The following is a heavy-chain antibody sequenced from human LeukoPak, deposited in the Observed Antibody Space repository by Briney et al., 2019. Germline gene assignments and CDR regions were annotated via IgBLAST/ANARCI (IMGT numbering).Heavy chain of an antibody. Sequence: GASVKVSCKASGYTFTGYYMHWVRQAPGQGLEWMGRIIPILGIANYAQKFQGRVTITADKSTSTAYMELSSLRSEDTAVYYCARASPGEFDPWGQGTLVTVSS. CDR2: IIPILGIA. CDR3: ARASPGEFDP. D-gene: IGHD7-27*01. J-gene: IGHJ5*02. CDR1: GYTFTGYY. V-gene: IGHV1-69*04.